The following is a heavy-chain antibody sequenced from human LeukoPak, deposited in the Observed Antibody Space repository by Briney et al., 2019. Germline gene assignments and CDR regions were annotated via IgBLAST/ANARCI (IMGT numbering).Heavy chain of an antibody. Sequence: PGGSLRLSCAASGFTFSSYGMHWVRQAPGKGLEWVAVIWYDGSNKYYADSVKGRFTISRDNSKNTLYLQMNSLRAEDTAVYYCARDRGPYCGGDCFSGDAFDIWGQGTMVTVSS. CDR3: ARDRGPYCGGDCFSGDAFDI. CDR1: GFTFSSYG. CDR2: IWYDGSNK. D-gene: IGHD2-21*02. V-gene: IGHV3-33*01. J-gene: IGHJ3*02.